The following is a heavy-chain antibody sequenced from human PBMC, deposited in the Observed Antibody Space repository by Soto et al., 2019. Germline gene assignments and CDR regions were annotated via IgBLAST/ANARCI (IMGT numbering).Heavy chain of an antibody. D-gene: IGHD3-10*01. V-gene: IGHV3-30*18. CDR3: AKDLGSGKPYYYYAMDV. CDR2: ISYDGSNK. Sequence: GGSLRLSCAASGFIFSRYGLHWVRQAPGKGLEWVAVISYDGSNKYYAESVKCRFIISRDKSENTLYMQMNSLRAEDTAVYYCAKDLGSGKPYYYYAMDVWGQGTTVTVSS. J-gene: IGHJ6*02. CDR1: GFIFSRYG.